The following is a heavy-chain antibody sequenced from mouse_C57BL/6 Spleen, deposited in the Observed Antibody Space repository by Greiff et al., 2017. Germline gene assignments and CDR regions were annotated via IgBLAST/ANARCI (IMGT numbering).Heavy chain of an antibody. CDR2: IYPGSGST. D-gene: IGHD1-1*01. V-gene: IGHV1-55*01. CDR1: GYTFTSSW. Sequence: QVQLQQSGAELVKPGASVKMSCKASGYTFTSSWITWVKQRPGQGLEWIGDIYPGSGSTNYNEKFKSKATLTVDKSASTAYMQISSLTSEDSAVYYCARHYGSSYGYFDVWGTGTTVTVSS. J-gene: IGHJ1*03. CDR3: ARHYGSSYGYFDV.